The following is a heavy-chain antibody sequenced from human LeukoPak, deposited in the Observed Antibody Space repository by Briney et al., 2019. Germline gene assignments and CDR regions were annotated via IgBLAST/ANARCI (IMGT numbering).Heavy chain of an antibody. J-gene: IGHJ6*02. Sequence: ASLKVSCKASGYTFTGYYMHWVRQAPGQGLEWMGWINLNSGGTNFAQNLQGRVTMTRDTSISTAYMELSRLRSEDTAVYYCASLGPHCSSTSCRDGMDVWGQGTTVTASS. D-gene: IGHD2-2*01. CDR3: ASLGPHCSSTSCRDGMDV. V-gene: IGHV1-2*02. CDR1: GYTFTGYY. CDR2: INLNSGGT.